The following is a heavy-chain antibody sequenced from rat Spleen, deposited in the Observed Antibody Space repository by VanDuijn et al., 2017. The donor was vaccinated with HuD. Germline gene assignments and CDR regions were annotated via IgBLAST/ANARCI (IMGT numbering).Heavy chain of an antibody. D-gene: IGHD3-1*01. Sequence: QVHLKESGPGRVQPSQTLSLTCTVSGFSLNSHGVIWVRQPPGKGLEWMGVIWGNGNTNYKSALKSRLSISRDTSKNQVFLKMNSLQTDDTGTYYCTTHPRYWGQGVMVTVSS. J-gene: IGHJ2*01. CDR2: IWGNGNT. CDR3: TTHPRY. V-gene: IGHV2-13*01. CDR1: GFSLNSHG.